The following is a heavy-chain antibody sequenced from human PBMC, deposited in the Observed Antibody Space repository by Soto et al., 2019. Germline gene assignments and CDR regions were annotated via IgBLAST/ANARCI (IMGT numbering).Heavy chain of an antibody. D-gene: IGHD3-16*01. CDR1: GGSISSYY. CDR2: IYYSGST. Sequence: QVQLQESGPGLVKPSETLSLTCTVSGGSISSYYWSWIRQPPGKGLEWIGYIYYSGSTNYNPSLKSRVTISVDTSKNQFSLKLSSVTAADTAVYYCARQERRYDGAFDIWGQGTMFTVSS. CDR3: ARQERRYDGAFDI. J-gene: IGHJ3*02. V-gene: IGHV4-59*08.